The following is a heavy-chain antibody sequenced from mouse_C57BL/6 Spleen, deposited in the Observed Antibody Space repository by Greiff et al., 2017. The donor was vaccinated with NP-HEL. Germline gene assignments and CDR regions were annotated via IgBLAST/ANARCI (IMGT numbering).Heavy chain of an antibody. CDR3: ARGIYYGPSFDY. D-gene: IGHD2-1*01. CDR2: ISSGSSTI. J-gene: IGHJ2*01. Sequence: DVHLVESGGGLVKPGGSLKLSCAASGFTFSDYGMHWVRQAPEKGLEWVAYISSGSSTIYYADTVKGRFTISRDNAKNTLFLQMTSLRSEDTAMYYCARGIYYGPSFDYWGQGTTLTVSS. V-gene: IGHV5-17*01. CDR1: GFTFSDYG.